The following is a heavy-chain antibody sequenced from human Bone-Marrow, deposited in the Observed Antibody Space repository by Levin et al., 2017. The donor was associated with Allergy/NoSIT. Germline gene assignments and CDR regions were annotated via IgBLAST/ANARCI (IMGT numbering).Heavy chain of an antibody. J-gene: IGHJ4*02. Sequence: SETLSLTCAVSGYSISSGYNWGWIRQPPGKGLEWIGNIYHTGTAYYNPSLKGRVTLLVDRSTNRFSLKLSSVTAADTAVYYCTGQKAAFGAFDLWGQGSLVTVSS. CDR1: GYSISSGYN. V-gene: IGHV4-38-2*01. CDR2: IYHTGTA. D-gene: IGHD3-3*02. CDR3: TGQKAAFGAFDL.